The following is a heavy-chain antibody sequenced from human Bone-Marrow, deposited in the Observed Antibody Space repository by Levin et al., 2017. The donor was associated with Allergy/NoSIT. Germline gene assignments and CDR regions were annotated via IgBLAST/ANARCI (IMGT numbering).Heavy chain of an antibody. CDR3: ARDPARGYYDSSGYSGDH. V-gene: IGHV3-48*02. CDR2: ITSSVDST. CDR1: GFTFRHYT. J-gene: IGHJ4*02. Sequence: ASVKVSCAASGFTFRHYTMNWVRQAPGKGLEWVSCITSSVDSTYYADSLKGRFTISRDNAKNSLYLQLNRLRDEDTAMYYCARDPARGYYDSSGYSGDHWGQGTLVTVSS. D-gene: IGHD3-22*01.